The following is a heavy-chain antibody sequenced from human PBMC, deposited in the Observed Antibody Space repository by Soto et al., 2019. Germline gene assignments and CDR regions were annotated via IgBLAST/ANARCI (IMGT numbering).Heavy chain of an antibody. J-gene: IGHJ4*02. CDR1: GDFLTTYY. CDR2: IFYGGHT. CDR3: ARSPQYSSGWNGGFAY. Sequence: SETLSLTCDVSGDFLTTYYWNWIRQSPGKGLEWIGYIFYGGHTNYNPSLRGRATISVDTSKNQFSLKLSSVTAADTAVYHCARSPQYSSGWNGGFAYWGQGTLVTVSS. D-gene: IGHD6-19*01. V-gene: IGHV4-59*01.